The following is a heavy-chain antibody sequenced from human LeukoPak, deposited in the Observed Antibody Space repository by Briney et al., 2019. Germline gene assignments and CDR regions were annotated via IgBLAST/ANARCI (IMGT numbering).Heavy chain of an antibody. CDR1: GYTLTELS. Sequence: ASVKVSCKVSGYTLTELSMRWVRQAPGKGLEWMGGFDPEDGETIYAQKFQGRVTMTEDTSTDTAYMELSSLRSEDTAVYYCATEQWLASGDAFDIWGQGTMVTVSS. J-gene: IGHJ3*02. D-gene: IGHD6-19*01. V-gene: IGHV1-24*01. CDR2: FDPEDGET. CDR3: ATEQWLASGDAFDI.